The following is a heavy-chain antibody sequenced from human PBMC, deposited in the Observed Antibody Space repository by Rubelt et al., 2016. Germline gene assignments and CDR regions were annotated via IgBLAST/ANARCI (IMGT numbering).Heavy chain of an antibody. CDR2: ISYDGSNK. J-gene: IGHJ4*02. V-gene: IGHV3-33*05. D-gene: IGHD5-12*01. Sequence: GLEWVAVISYDGSNKYYADSVKGRFTISRDNSKNSLYLQMNSLRAEDTAVYYCARDLAHSGYEEPLGSGYWGQGTLVTVSS. CDR3: ARDLAHSGYEEPLGSGY.